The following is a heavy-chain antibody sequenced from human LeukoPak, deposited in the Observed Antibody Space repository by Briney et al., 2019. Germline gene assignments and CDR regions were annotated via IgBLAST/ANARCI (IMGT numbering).Heavy chain of an antibody. V-gene: IGHV4-4*07. CDR1: GDSINSYY. J-gene: IGHJ4*02. Sequence: LETLSLTCTVSGDSINSYYWSWIRQPAGKGLEWIGRMYTSGTDYNPSLKSRVTMLVDTSKNQFSLKLSSVTAADTAVYYCARAGTDGYSHFDYWGQGTLVTVSS. D-gene: IGHD3-22*01. CDR3: ARAGTDGYSHFDY. CDR2: MYTSGT.